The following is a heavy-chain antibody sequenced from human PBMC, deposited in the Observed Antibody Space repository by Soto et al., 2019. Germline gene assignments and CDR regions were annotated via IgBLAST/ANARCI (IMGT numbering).Heavy chain of an antibody. J-gene: IGHJ6*02. CDR2: INPETGGT. CDR1: GYTFTGYY. D-gene: IGHD2-2*01. CDR3: ARERYQVISDGMDV. Sequence: QVQLVQSGADVKTPGASVRVSCKASGYTFTGYYVHWVREAPGQGLEWMGWINPETGGTSYAQKFQGRVTLSRDTSITTAYLELSRLRFADAAVYFCARERYQVISDGMDVWGQGTTVTVSS. V-gene: IGHV1-2*02.